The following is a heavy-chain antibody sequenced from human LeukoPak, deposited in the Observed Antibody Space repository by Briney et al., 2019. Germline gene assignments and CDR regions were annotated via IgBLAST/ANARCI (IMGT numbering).Heavy chain of an antibody. Sequence: SETLSLTCTVSGASVSSASYWTWIRQPPGKGLEWIGYIYYSGSTYYNPSLKSRVTISVDTSKNQFSLKLSSVTAADTAVYYCASTGYSSSWYTFYWYFDLWGRGTLVTVSS. D-gene: IGHD6-13*01. CDR2: IYYSGST. CDR1: GASVSSASY. V-gene: IGHV4-30-4*01. J-gene: IGHJ2*01. CDR3: ASTGYSSSWYTFYWYFDL.